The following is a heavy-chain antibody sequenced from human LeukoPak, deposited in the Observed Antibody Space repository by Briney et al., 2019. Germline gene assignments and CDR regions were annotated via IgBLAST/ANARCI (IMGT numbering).Heavy chain of an antibody. CDR2: ISGSGGST. Sequence: GGSLRLSCAASGFTFSSYAMSWVRQAPRKGLEWVSAISGSGGSTYYADSVKGRLTISRDNSKNTLDLQMNSLRAEDTAVYSCAKGSRRSGYYYSNWGQGTLVTVSS. CDR1: GFTFSSYA. CDR3: AKGSRRSGYYYSN. J-gene: IGHJ4*02. D-gene: IGHD3-22*01. V-gene: IGHV3-23*01.